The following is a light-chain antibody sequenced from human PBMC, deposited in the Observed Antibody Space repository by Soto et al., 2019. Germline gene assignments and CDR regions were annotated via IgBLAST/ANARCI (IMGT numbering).Light chain of an antibody. CDR2: DVS. V-gene: IGLV2-14*01. Sequence: QSALTQPASVSGSPGQSITISCTGTSSDVGGYNYVSWYQQHPGKAPKLMIYDVSNRPSGVSNRCSGSKSGNTASLTISGLQAEDDAEYYCSSYTSSSTLFYVFGTGTKVTVL. CDR3: SSYTSSSTLFYV. J-gene: IGLJ1*01. CDR1: SSDVGGYNY.